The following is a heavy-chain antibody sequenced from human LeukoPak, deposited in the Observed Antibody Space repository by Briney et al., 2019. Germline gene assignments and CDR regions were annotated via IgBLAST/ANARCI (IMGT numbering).Heavy chain of an antibody. J-gene: IGHJ4*02. CDR3: ARDGFWSGYFLEYYFDY. CDR2: INPSDGTT. CDR1: GGTFSSYA. Sequence: ASVKVSCKASGGTFSSYAISWVRQAPGQGLEWMGIINPSDGTTSYAQKFQGRVTITRDTSTSTVYMEMSRLRSDDTAVYYCARDGFWSGYFLEYYFDYWGQGTLVTVSS. D-gene: IGHD3-3*01. V-gene: IGHV1-46*01.